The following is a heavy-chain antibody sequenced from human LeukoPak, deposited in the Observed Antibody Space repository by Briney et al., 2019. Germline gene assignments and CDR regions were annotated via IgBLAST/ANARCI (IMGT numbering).Heavy chain of an antibody. J-gene: IGHJ3*02. CDR3: ARGFDGYYGFDI. CDR2: IKQDGSEK. Sequence: GRSLRLSCAASGFTLSTYGMHWVRQAPGKGLEWVANIKQDGSEKYYVASVKGRFTISRDNAKNSMSVQMNSLRGEDTAVYYCARGFDGYYGFDIWGQGTMVTVSS. CDR1: GFTLSTYG. D-gene: IGHD5-24*01. V-gene: IGHV3-7*03.